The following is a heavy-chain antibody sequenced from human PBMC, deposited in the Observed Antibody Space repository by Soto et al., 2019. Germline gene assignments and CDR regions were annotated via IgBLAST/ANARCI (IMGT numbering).Heavy chain of an antibody. V-gene: IGHV3-48*03. CDR1: GFTFSSSE. CDR2: ISSSGSTI. D-gene: IGHD4-17*01. J-gene: IGHJ5*02. Sequence: PGGSLRLSCAASGFTFSSSEMNWVRQAPGKGLEWVSYISSSGSTIYYADSVKGRFTISRDNAKNSLYLQMNSLRAEDTAVYYCARDRDYGDYEGEVNWFDPWGQGTLVTVSS. CDR3: ARDRDYGDYEGEVNWFDP.